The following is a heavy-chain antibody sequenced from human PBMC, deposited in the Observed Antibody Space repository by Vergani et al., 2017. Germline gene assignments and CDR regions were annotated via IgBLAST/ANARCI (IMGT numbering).Heavy chain of an antibody. Sequence: QLQLQESGPGLVKPSETLSLTCTVSGGSISSSSYYWGWIRQPPGKGLEWIGSIYYSGSTYYNPSLKSRVTISVDTSKNQFSLKLSSLTAADTAVYYCARRLSSSWYFDYWGQGTLVTVSS. D-gene: IGHD6-13*01. CDR2: IYYSGST. CDR1: GGSISSSSYY. V-gene: IGHV4-39*01. CDR3: ARRLSSSWYFDY. J-gene: IGHJ4*02.